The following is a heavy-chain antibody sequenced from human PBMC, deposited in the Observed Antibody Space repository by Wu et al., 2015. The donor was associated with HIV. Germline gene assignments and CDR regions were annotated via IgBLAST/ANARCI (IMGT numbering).Heavy chain of an antibody. V-gene: IGHV1-18*01. D-gene: IGHD5-12*01. CDR3: AREGVDAFHP. CDR1: GYAFKTYG. Sequence: QVQLVQSGAEVKKPGASLKVSCKASGYAFKTYGISWLRQAPGQGLEWMGWISGYNGNTNYAQNLQGRVTMTTDTSTSTVYMELRSLKSDDTAIYYCAREGVDAFHPWGQGTLVTVSS. CDR2: ISGYNGNT. J-gene: IGHJ5*02.